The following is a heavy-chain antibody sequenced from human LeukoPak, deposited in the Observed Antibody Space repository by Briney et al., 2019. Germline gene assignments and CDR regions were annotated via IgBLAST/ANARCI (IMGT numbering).Heavy chain of an antibody. CDR3: ARRGDILTDYAFDY. CDR1: GGPINSNSHQ. V-gene: IGHV4-39*01. Sequence: PSETLSLTCSVSGGPINSNSHQWDWIRQAPGKGPEWIGNVYYSGTTSYNPSLRSRVTISVDTSKNQFSLRLSSVTAADTAVYYCARRGDILTDYAFDYWGQGTLVSVSS. J-gene: IGHJ4*02. D-gene: IGHD3-9*01. CDR2: VYYSGTT.